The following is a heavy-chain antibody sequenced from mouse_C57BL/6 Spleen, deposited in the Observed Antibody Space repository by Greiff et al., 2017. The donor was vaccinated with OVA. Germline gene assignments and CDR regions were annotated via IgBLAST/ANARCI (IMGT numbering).Heavy chain of an antibody. CDR3: ARRNFYYFDY. Sequence: QVQLQQPGAELVMPGASVKLSCKASGYTFTSYWMHWVKQRPGQGLEWIGEIDPSDSYTNYNHKFKGKSTLTVDKSSSTAYMQLSSLTSEDSAVYDSARRNFYYFDYWGQGTTLTVSS. CDR1: GYTFTSYW. J-gene: IGHJ2*01. V-gene: IGHV1-69*01. CDR2: IDPSDSYT.